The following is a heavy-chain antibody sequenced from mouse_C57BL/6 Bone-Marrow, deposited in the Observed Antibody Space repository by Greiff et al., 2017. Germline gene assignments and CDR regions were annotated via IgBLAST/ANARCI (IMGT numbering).Heavy chain of an antibody. CDR3: ARKGSDYAMDY. V-gene: IGHV2-9-1*01. CDR2: IWPGGGT. CDR1: GFSLTSYA. J-gene: IGHJ4*01. Sequence: VKLMESGPGLVAPSQSLSITCTVSGFSLTSYAISWVRQPPGKGLEWLGVIWPGGGTNYNSALKSRLSISKDNSKSQVFLKMNRLQTDDTARYYCARKGSDYAMDYWGQGTSVTVSS.